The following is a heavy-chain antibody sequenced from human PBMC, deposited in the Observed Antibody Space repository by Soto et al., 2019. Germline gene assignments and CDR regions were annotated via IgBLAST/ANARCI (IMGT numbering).Heavy chain of an antibody. CDR2: IYHTGST. CDR3: ARLIGNSWLDS. CDR1: DGTSVGLGDC. Sequence: VADGTSVGLGDCWSLKRQPPGKGLEWIGYIYHTGSTYYNPSLKSRVTISVDTSNNQFSLHLNSVTPDDTAVYYCARLIGNSWLDSRGQGTLVTVSS. D-gene: IGHD3-16*01. J-gene: IGHJ5*01. V-gene: IGHV4-30-2*05.